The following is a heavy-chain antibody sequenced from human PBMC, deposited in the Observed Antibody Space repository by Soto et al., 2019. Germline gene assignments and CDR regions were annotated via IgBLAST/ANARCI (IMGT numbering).Heavy chain of an antibody. CDR1: GGTFSSNA. CDR2: IIPIFSTA. D-gene: IGHD3-16*01. V-gene: IGHV1-69*06. J-gene: IGHJ4*02. Sequence: QVQLVQSGAEVKKPGSSVKVSCKASGGTFSSNAISWVRQAPGQGLEWMGGIIPIFSTANYVQKFQGRVTITADISTSTDYMEWSSLRSEDTALYYCPRGGGEMAKRPPYIYWGQVTLVAVSS. CDR3: PRGGGEMAKRPPYIY.